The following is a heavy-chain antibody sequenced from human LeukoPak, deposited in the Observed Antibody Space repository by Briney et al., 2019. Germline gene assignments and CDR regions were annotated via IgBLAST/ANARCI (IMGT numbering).Heavy chain of an antibody. Sequence: GGSLRLSCAASGFTFNNYWMAWVRQAPEKGLEWVASIKLDGSEQYYVDSLKGRFTISRDNAKNSLYLHLNSLRAEDTAVYYCARDHTWWELRKVGYYFDYWGQGTLVTVSS. J-gene: IGHJ4*02. CDR1: GFTFNNYW. D-gene: IGHD1-26*01. CDR2: IKLDGSEQ. CDR3: ARDHTWWELRKVGYYFDY. V-gene: IGHV3-7*01.